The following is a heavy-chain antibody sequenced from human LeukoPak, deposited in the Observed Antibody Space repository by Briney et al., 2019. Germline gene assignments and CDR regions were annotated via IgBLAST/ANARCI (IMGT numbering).Heavy chain of an antibody. CDR2: ISDSTNNT. Sequence: GGSLRLSCAASGFTFSSYGMSWVRQAPGKGLEWVSAISDSTNNTYYADSVKGRFTISRVNSKNTLYLQMNNLRAEDTAMYYCAKVRWDNSGWYYLDSWGQGTLVTVSS. J-gene: IGHJ4*02. D-gene: IGHD6-19*01. CDR1: GFTFSSYG. V-gene: IGHV3-23*01. CDR3: AKVRWDNSGWYYLDS.